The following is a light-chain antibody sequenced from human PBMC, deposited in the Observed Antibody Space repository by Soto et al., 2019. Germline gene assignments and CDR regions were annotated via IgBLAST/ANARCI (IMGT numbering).Light chain of an antibody. CDR2: GVS. CDR1: QSVTSH. V-gene: IGKV3-15*01. CDR3: QQYSNWPPYT. Sequence: EVVMTQSPATVSVSPGERVTLSCRASQSVTSHLAWYQQRPGQAPRLLIYGVSTRATGIPDRFSGSGSGTEFTLTISSLQSEDFAVHYCQQYSNWPPYTVGQGTKVDSK. J-gene: IGKJ2*01.